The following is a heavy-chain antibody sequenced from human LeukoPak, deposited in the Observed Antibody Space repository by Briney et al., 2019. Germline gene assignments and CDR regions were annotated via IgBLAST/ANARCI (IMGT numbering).Heavy chain of an antibody. CDR3: AKFVRFLEWSPPHGRDGYYMDV. CDR1: GFTFSSYA. D-gene: IGHD3-3*01. Sequence: GGSLRLSCAASGFTFSSYAMSWVRQAPGKGLEWVSAISGSGGSTYYADSVKGRFTISRDNSKNTLYLQMNSLRAEDTAVYYCAKFVRFLEWSPPHGRDGYYMDVWGKGTTVTVSS. CDR2: ISGSGGST. J-gene: IGHJ6*03. V-gene: IGHV3-23*01.